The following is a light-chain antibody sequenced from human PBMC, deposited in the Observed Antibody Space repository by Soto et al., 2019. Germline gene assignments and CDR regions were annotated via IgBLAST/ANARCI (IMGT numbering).Light chain of an antibody. J-gene: IGLJ1*01. CDR1: SSDIGSYNS. CDR3: SSYRSSSTYV. V-gene: IGLV2-14*01. CDR2: DVT. Sequence: QSALTQPASVTGSAGQSITISCTGTSSDIGSYNSVSWHQQHPGQAPRLMIYDVTNRASGIPDRFSASKSGNTASLTISGLQAGDEADYYCSSYRSSSTYVFGTGTKVTV.